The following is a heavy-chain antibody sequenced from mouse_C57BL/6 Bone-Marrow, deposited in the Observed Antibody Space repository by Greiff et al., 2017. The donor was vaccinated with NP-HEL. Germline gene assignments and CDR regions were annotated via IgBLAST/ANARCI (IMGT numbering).Heavy chain of an antibody. Sequence: QVQLKESGAELVRPGTSVKVSCKASGYAFTNYLIEWVKQRPGQGLEWIGVINPGSGGTNYNEKFKGKATLTADKSSSTAYMQLSSLTSEDSAVYVCARYGLYYAMDYWGQGTSVTVSS. D-gene: IGHD1-1*02. J-gene: IGHJ4*01. CDR1: GYAFTNYL. V-gene: IGHV1-54*01. CDR3: ARYGLYYAMDY. CDR2: INPGSGGT.